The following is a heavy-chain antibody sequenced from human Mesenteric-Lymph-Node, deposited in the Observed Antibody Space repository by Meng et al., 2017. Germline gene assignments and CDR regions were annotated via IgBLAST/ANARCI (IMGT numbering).Heavy chain of an antibody. CDR3: ARDLRREVYYYYGMDV. CDR2: ISYDGSNK. V-gene: IGHV3-30*01. J-gene: IGHJ6*02. Sequence: VRLGGSGGDLVKPGGSLRLSCAASGCIFSSYAMLWFRQAPGKGLEWVAVISYDGSNKYYADSVKGRFTISRDNSKNTLYLQMNSLRAEDTAVYYCARDLRREVYYYYGMDVWGQGTTVTVSS. CDR1: GCIFSSYA.